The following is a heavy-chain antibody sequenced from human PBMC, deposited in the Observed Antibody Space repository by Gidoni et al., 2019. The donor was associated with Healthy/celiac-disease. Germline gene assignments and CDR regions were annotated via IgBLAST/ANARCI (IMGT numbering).Heavy chain of an antibody. CDR1: GGSISSGGYY. J-gene: IGHJ4*02. Sequence: QVQLQESGPGLVKPSPTLSLTCTVSGGSISSGGYYWSWIRQHPGKGLEWIGYIYYSGSTYYNPSLKSRVTISVDTSKNQFSLKLSSVTAADTAVYYCARELHSSYPSGIDYWGQGTLVTVSS. CDR2: IYYSGST. D-gene: IGHD6-6*01. CDR3: ARELHSSYPSGIDY. V-gene: IGHV4-31*03.